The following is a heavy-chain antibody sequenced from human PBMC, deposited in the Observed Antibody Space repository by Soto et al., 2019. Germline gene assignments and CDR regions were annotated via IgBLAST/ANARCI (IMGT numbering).Heavy chain of an antibody. J-gene: IGHJ3*02. CDR2: ISSSSSTI. CDR1: GLTFSSYS. V-gene: IGHV3-48*02. Sequence: GGSLRLSCAASGLTFSSYSMNWVRQAPGKGLEWVSYISSSSSTIYYADSVKGRFTISRDNAKNSLYLQMNSLRYEDTAVYYCARDWPNAFDIWGQGTMVTVSS. CDR3: ARDWPNAFDI.